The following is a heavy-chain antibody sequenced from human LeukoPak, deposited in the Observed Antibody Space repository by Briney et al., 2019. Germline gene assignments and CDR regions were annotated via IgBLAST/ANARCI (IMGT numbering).Heavy chain of an antibody. Sequence: ASVKVSCKASGYTFTSYAMNWVRQAPGQGLEWMGWINTNTGNPTYAQGFTGRFVFSLDTSVSTAYLQISSLKAVDTAVYYCARYGYYTYYYYYYGMDVWGQGTTVTVSS. CDR2: INTNTGNP. D-gene: IGHD3-3*01. CDR1: GYTFTSYA. J-gene: IGHJ6*02. CDR3: ARYGYYTYYYYYYGMDV. V-gene: IGHV7-4-1*02.